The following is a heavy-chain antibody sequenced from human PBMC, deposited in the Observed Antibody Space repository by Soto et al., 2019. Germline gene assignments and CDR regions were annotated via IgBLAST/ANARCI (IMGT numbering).Heavy chain of an antibody. CDR3: VSSIVGATKGSFAFDI. CDR1: GFTFSDHY. V-gene: IGHV3-72*01. CDR2: TRNKANSYTT. Sequence: GGSLRLSCAASGFTFSDHYMDWVRQAPGKGLEWVGRTRNKANSYTTEYAASVRGRFTISRDDSKNSLYLQMNSLKTEDTAVYYCVSSIVGATKGSFAFDIWGQGTMVTVSS. J-gene: IGHJ3*02. D-gene: IGHD1-26*01.